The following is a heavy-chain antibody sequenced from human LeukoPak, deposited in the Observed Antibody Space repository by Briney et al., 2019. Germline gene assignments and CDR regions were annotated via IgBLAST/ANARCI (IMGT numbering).Heavy chain of an antibody. Sequence: GGSLRLSSAASGFTFSSYGMHWVRQAPGKGLEWVAVISYDGSNKYYADSVKGRFTISRDNSKNTLYLQMNSLRAEDTAVYYCAKQPLYYYDSSGYYWGQGTLVTVSS. D-gene: IGHD3-22*01. J-gene: IGHJ4*02. CDR3: AKQPLYYYDSSGYY. CDR1: GFTFSSYG. CDR2: ISYDGSNK. V-gene: IGHV3-30*18.